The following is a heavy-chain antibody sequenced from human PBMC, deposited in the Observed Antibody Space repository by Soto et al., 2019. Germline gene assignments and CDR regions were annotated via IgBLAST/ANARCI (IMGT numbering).Heavy chain of an antibody. CDR2: INPNSGGT. CDR1: GYTFTGYY. Sequence: ASVKVSCKASGYTFTGYYMHWVRQAPGQGLEWMGWINPNSGGTNYAQKFQGWVTMTRDTSISTAYMELSRLRSDDTAVYYCASTRVRCSSTSCSSAAFDIWGQGTMVTVSS. D-gene: IGHD2-2*01. J-gene: IGHJ3*02. V-gene: IGHV1-2*04. CDR3: ASTRVRCSSTSCSSAAFDI.